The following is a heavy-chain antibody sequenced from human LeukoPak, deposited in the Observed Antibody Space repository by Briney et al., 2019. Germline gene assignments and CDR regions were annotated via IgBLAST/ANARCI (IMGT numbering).Heavy chain of an antibody. Sequence: GRSLRLSCAASGFTFSSYGMHWVRQAPGKGLEWVAVISYDGSNKYYADSVKGRFTISRDNSKNTLYLQMNSLRAEDTAVYYCAKGHNGYSSSWYEDFDYWGQGTLVTASS. CDR2: ISYDGSNK. D-gene: IGHD6-13*01. V-gene: IGHV3-30*18. CDR3: AKGHNGYSSSWYEDFDY. J-gene: IGHJ4*02. CDR1: GFTFSSYG.